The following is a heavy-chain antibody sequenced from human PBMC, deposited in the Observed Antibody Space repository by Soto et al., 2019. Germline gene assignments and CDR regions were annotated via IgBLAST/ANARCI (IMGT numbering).Heavy chain of an antibody. CDR3: VREYSSSWYWEAFDI. J-gene: IGHJ3*02. D-gene: IGHD6-13*01. V-gene: IGHV3-23*01. CDR1: GFTFSSYA. CDR2: ISGSGGST. Sequence: EVQLLESGGGLVQPGGSLRLSCAASGFTFSSYAMSWVRQAPGKGLEWVSVISGSGGSTYYADSVKGRFTISRDNSKNTLYLQMKSLRAEDTAVYYCVREYSSSWYWEAFDIWGEGAMVTVSS.